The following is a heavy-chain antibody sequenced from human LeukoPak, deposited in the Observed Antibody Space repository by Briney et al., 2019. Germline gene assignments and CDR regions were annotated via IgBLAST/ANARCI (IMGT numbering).Heavy chain of an antibody. CDR2: INHSGST. J-gene: IGHJ4*02. D-gene: IGHD6-19*01. CDR3: ARAGYSSGLDY. V-gene: IGHV4-34*01. Sequence: SETLSPHLRCLWWVLQWLLLELDPPAPREGLEWIGEINHSGSTNYNPSLKSRVTISVDTSKNQFSLKLSSVTAADTAVYYCARAGYSSGLDYWGQGTLVTVSS. CDR1: WVLQWLL.